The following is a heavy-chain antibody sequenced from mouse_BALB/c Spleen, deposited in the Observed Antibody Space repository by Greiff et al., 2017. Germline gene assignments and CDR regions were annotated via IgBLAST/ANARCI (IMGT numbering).Heavy chain of an antibody. CDR2: ISSGSSTI. CDR3: ARDYGSSYFDY. J-gene: IGHJ2*01. CDR1: GFTFSSFG. V-gene: IGHV5-17*02. Sequence: EVQRVESGGGLVQPGGSRKLSCAASGFTFSSFGMHWVRQAPEKGLEWVAYISSGSSTIYYADTVTGRFTISRDNPKNTLFLQMTSLRSEDTAMYYCARDYGSSYFDYWGQGTTLTVSS. D-gene: IGHD1-1*01.